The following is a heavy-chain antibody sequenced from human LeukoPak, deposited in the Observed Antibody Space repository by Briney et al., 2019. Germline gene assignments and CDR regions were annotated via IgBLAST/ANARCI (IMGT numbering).Heavy chain of an antibody. CDR3: ASALQGAFDI. V-gene: IGHV4-39*01. CDR2: IYYSGST. J-gene: IGHJ3*02. D-gene: IGHD4-11*01. CDR1: GGSISSSRYY. Sequence: SETLSLTCTVSGGSISSSRYYWVWIRQPPGKGLEWIGNIYYSGSTYYNPSLKSRVTISVDTSKNQFSLKLSSVTAADTAVYYCASALQGAFDIWGQGTMVTVSS.